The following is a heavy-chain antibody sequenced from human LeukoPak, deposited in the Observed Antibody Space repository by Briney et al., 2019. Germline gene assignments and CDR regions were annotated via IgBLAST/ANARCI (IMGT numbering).Heavy chain of an antibody. J-gene: IGHJ6*02. CDR1: GFTFSSYG. CDR2: ISYDGSNK. D-gene: IGHD3-9*01. CDR3: AKDNVLRYFDWLPYYYYGMDV. V-gene: IGHV3-30*18. Sequence: PGGSLRLSCAASGFTFSSYGMHWVRQAPGKGLEWVAVISYDGSNKYYADSVKGRFTISRDNSKNTLYLQMNSLRAEDTAVYYCAKDNVLRYFDWLPYYYYGMDVWGQGTTVTVSS.